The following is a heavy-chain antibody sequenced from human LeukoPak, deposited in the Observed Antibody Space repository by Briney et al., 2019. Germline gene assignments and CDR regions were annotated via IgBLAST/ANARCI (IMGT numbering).Heavy chain of an antibody. D-gene: IGHD3-22*01. CDR3: ARSPKDSMIVEYYYYGMDV. J-gene: IGHJ6*02. CDR1: GGTFSIYA. CDR2: IIPILGIA. Sequence: SVTVCFTASGGTFSIYAISWVRQAPGQGLEWMGRIIPILGIANYAQKFQGRVTITADKSTSTAYMELSSLRSEDTAVYYCARSPKDSMIVEYYYYGMDVWGRGTTVTVSS. V-gene: IGHV1-69*04.